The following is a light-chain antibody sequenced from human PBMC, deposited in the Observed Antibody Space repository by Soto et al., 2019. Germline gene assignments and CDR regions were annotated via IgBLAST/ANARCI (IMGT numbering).Light chain of an antibody. Sequence: DIQMTQSPPTLSASVGDRVTITCRASQSIRHYLAWYQQMPGKAPKLLIYGASTLQSGVPSRFSGSGSGTEFPLTISSLQPDDFRTYFCQHHNSYSQPFCQGTPVEIQ. V-gene: IGKV1-5*01. CDR1: QSIRHY. CDR3: QHHNSYSQP. J-gene: IGKJ1*01. CDR2: GAS.